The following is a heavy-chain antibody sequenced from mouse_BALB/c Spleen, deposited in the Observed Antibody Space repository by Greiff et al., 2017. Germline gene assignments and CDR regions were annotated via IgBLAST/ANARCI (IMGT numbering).Heavy chain of an antibody. D-gene: IGHD2-10*02. V-gene: IGHV3-8*02. CDR1: GDSITSGY. Sequence: EVMLVESGPSLVKPSQTLSLTCSVTGDSITSGYWNWIRKFPGNKLEYMGYISYSGSTYYNPSLKSRISITRDTSKNQYYLQLNSVTTEDTATYYCARYTEYGNYVAYWGQGTLVTVSA. CDR2: ISYSGST. J-gene: IGHJ3*01. CDR3: ARYTEYGNYVAY.